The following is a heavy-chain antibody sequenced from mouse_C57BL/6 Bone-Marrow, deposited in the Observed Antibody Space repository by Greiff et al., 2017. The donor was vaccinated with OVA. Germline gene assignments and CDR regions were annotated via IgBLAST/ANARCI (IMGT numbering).Heavy chain of an antibody. V-gene: IGHV3-5*01. CDR2: IYYSGTI. CDR1: GISITTGNYR. Sequence: EVKLQESGPGLVKPSQTVFLTCTVSGISITTGNYRWSWIRQFPGNKLVWIGYIYYSGTITYNPFLTSLTTRTRDTPKNQFILEMNSLTAEDTATYDSERDWSVEGYLDVWGTGTAVTVTA. J-gene: IGHJ1*03. CDR3: ERDWSVEGYLDV.